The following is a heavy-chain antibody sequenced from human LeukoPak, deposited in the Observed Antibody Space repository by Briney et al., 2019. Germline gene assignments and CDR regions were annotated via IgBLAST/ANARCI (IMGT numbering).Heavy chain of an antibody. CDR1: GYSFTRKW. V-gene: IGHV5-51*01. CDR2: IFPGDSDT. D-gene: IGHD2-15*01. Sequence: GESLKISCKGSGYSFTRKWIGWVRQMPGKGLEWMAFIFPGDSDTRYSPSFQGQVTISADKSINTAYLQWSSLKASDTAMYYCARGMGVVVDAFDIWGQGTMVTVSS. J-gene: IGHJ3*02. CDR3: ARGMGVVVDAFDI.